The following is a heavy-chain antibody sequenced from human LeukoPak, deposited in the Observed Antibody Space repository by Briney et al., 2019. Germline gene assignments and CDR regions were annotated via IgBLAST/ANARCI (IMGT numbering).Heavy chain of an antibody. D-gene: IGHD3-10*01. J-gene: IGHJ4*02. CDR3: TTQLWFGDLLRDY. CDR2: IKSKTDGGTT. Sequence: PGGSLRLSCAASGFTFTYPWMTWVRQAPGKGLEWVGHIKSKTDGGTTDYAAPVKGRFTISRDDSKNTPYLQMDNLKTEDTAVYYCTTQLWFGDLLRDYWGRGTLVTVSS. V-gene: IGHV3-15*01. CDR1: GFTFTYPW.